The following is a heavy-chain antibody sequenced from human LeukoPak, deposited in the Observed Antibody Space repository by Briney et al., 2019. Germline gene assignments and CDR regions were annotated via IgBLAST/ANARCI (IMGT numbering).Heavy chain of an antibody. J-gene: IGHJ4*02. Sequence: GGSLRLSCAASGFTFSSYWMHWVRQAPGKGLEWVAVVANDGRDKQYADSMKGRFTISRDNSENTLYLQMNTLRAEDTAVYYCARDRNSPAKYYFDYWGQGTLVTVSS. CDR1: GFTFSSYW. V-gene: IGHV3-30*01. D-gene: IGHD1-14*01. CDR3: ARDRNSPAKYYFDY. CDR2: VANDGRDK.